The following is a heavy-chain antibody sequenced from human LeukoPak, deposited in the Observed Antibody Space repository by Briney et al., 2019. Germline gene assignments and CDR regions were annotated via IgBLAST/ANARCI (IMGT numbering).Heavy chain of an antibody. Sequence: GASVKVSCKASGYTFTSYDINWVRQATGKGLEWMGWMNPNSGNTGYAQKFQGRVTINRNTSISTAYMELSSLRSEDTAVYYCARGYGYYDFWSGYSSPFDYWGQGTLVTVSS. CDR1: GYTFTSYD. D-gene: IGHD3-3*01. V-gene: IGHV1-8*03. J-gene: IGHJ4*02. CDR2: MNPNSGNT. CDR3: ARGYGYYDFWSGYSSPFDY.